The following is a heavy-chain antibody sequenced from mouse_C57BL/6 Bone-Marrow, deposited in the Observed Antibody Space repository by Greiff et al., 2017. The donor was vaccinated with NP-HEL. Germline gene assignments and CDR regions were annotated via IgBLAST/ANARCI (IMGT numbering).Heavy chain of an antibody. D-gene: IGHD1-1*01. CDR1: GYTFTSYT. CDR2: INPSSGYT. CDR3: ARSHYERRTSWFAY. J-gene: IGHJ3*01. V-gene: IGHV1-4*01. Sequence: QVQLQQSGAELARPGASVKMSCKASGYTFTSYTMHWVKQRPGQGLEWIGYINPSSGYTKYNQKFKDKATLTADKSSSTAYMQLRSLTSEDSAVYYCARSHYERRTSWFAYWGQGTLVTVSA.